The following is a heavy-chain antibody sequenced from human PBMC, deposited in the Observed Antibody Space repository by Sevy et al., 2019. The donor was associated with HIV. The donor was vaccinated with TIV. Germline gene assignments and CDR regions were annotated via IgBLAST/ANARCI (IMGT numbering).Heavy chain of an antibody. Sequence: GGSLRLSCAASGLNVSDYFMSWIRQAPGKRPEWVSYISSSGTIIYYADSVRGRFTISRDNSKNTLYLQMNSLRVEDTAIYYCAKMQGGSYNYYGMDVWGQGTTVTVSS. J-gene: IGHJ6*02. CDR3: AKMQGGSYNYYGMDV. D-gene: IGHD1-26*01. CDR1: GLNVSDYF. V-gene: IGHV3-11*04. CDR2: ISSSGTII.